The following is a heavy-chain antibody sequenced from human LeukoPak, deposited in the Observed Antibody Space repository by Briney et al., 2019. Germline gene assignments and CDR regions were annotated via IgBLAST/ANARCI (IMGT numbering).Heavy chain of an antibody. D-gene: IGHD2/OR15-2a*01. CDR2: IYYTGTT. V-gene: IGHV4-39*01. CDR3: GRTFYHESTIFP. Sequence: SETLSLTXTVSGGSITTGSYYWGWIRQPPGKGLEWIASIYYTGTTYYNPSLKSRVTISVDTSKNQFSLRLTSVTAADTAVYFRGRTFYHESTIFPWGQGTLVTVSS. J-gene: IGHJ5*02. CDR1: GGSITTGSYY.